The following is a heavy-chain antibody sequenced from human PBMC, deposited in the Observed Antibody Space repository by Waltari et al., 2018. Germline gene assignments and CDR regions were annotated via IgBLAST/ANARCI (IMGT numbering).Heavy chain of an antibody. CDR2: ISGSGGST. CDR3: AKSTVRDCSSTSCYFSFDY. CDR1: GFTFSSYA. D-gene: IGHD2-2*01. J-gene: IGHJ4*02. V-gene: IGHV3-23*04. Sequence: EVQLVESGGGLVQPGGSLRLSCAASGFTFSSYAMSWVRQAPGKGLAWVSAISGSGGSTYYADSVKCRFTISRDNSKNTLYLQMNSLRAEDTALYYCAKSTVRDCSSTSCYFSFDYWGQGTLVTVSS.